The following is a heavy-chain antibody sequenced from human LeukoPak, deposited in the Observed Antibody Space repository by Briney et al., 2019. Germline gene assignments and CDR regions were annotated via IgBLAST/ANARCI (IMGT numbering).Heavy chain of an antibody. Sequence: ASVKVSCKASGYTFTGYYMHWVRQAPGQGLEWMGWININTGNPTYAQGFTGRFVFSLDISVSTAYLQISSLKAEDTAVYYCARDLLIYDILTGYLDYWGQGTLVTVSS. CDR1: GYTFTGYY. CDR2: ININTGNP. V-gene: IGHV7-4-1*02. D-gene: IGHD3-9*01. CDR3: ARDLLIYDILTGYLDY. J-gene: IGHJ4*02.